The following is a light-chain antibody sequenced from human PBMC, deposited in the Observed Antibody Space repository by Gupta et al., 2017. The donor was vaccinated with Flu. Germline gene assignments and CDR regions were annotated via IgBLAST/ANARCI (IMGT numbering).Light chain of an antibody. CDR2: SAS. Sequence: DIQMTQSPSSLSASVDDRVNISCRATQYISTYLNWYHQKPGKAPYLLILSASRLQSGVPSRFSGSGSGTDFTLTISGLQPEDFTTYYCQQSFTIPRTFGQGTKLELK. J-gene: IGKJ2*01. V-gene: IGKV1-39*01. CDR1: QYISTY. CDR3: QQSFTIPRT.